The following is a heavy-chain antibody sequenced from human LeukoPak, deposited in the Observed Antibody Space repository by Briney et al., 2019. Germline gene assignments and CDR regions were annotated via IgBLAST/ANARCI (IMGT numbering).Heavy chain of an antibody. CDR1: GFTFSSYG. CDR2: ISYDGSNK. CDR3: AKDYYGSGSYSLKYYYYYGMDV. Sequence: GGSLRLSCAASGFTFSSYGMHWVRQAPGKGLEWGAVISYDGSNKYYSDSLQGRFTLSRDNSKNTLYLQLNSLRAEDTAVYYCAKDYYGSGSYSLKYYYYYGMDVWGQGTTVTVSS. V-gene: IGHV3-30*18. D-gene: IGHD3-10*01. J-gene: IGHJ6*02.